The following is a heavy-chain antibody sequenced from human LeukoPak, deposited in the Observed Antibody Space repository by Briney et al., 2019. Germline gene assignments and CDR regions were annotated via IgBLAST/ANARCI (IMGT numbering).Heavy chain of an antibody. D-gene: IGHD3-10*01. CDR2: ITPIFGTA. J-gene: IGHJ6*03. CDR3: ARGRNYGSGSYRYYYYYMDV. Sequence: SVKVSCKASGGTFSSYAISWVRQAHGQGLEWMGGITPIFGTANYAQKFQGRVTITTDESTSTAYMELSSLRSEDTAVYYCARGRNYGSGSYRYYYYYMDVWGKGTTVTVSS. CDR1: GGTFSSYA. V-gene: IGHV1-69*05.